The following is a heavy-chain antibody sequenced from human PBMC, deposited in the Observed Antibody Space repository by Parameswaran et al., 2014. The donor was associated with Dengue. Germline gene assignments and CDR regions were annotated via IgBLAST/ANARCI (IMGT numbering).Heavy chain of an antibody. D-gene: IGHD3-9*01. Sequence: WIRQPPGKGLEWVSAISDSGDGTFYADAVKGRGTISRDNSKNTVYLQMDSLRAEDTAVYYCAKWGILPCYWGSNKYYGMDVWGHGTTVTVSS. J-gene: IGHJ6*02. V-gene: IGHV3-23*01. CDR2: ISDSGDGT. CDR3: AKWGILPCYWGSNKYYGMDV.